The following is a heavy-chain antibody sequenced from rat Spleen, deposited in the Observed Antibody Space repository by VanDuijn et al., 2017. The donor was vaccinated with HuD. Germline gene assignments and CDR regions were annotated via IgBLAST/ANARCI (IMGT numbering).Heavy chain of an antibody. CDR2: ISYDGSIT. D-gene: IGHD1-1*01. Sequence: EVQLVESGGGLVQPGRSMKLSCAASGFTFSNFPMAWVRQAPTKGLEWVATISYDGSITYYRDSVRARFTISKDNAKSTLYLQMDSLQSEDTATYYCTRDDYYSAVFDSWGQGVMVTVTS. CDR1: GFTFSNFP. V-gene: IGHV5-29*01. J-gene: IGHJ2*01. CDR3: TRDDYYSAVFDS.